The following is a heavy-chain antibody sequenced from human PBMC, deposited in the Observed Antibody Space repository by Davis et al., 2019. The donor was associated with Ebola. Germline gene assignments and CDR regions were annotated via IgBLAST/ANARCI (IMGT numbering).Heavy chain of an antibody. CDR3: AGHRYYYYGMDV. Sequence: GGSLRLSCKGSGYSFTSYWISWVRQMPGKGLEWMGRIDPSDSYTNYSPSFQGHVTISADKSISTAYLQWSSLKASDTAMYYCAGHRYYYYGMDVWGQGTTVTVSS. V-gene: IGHV5-10-1*01. J-gene: IGHJ6*02. CDR2: IDPSDSYT. CDR1: GYSFTSYW. D-gene: IGHD1-14*01.